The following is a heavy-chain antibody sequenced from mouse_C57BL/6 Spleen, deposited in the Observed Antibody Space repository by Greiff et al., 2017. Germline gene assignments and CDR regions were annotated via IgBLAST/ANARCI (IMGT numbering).Heavy chain of an antibody. CDR1: GYTFTSYW. CDR3: ARAGLRRGFAY. D-gene: IGHD2-4*01. V-gene: IGHV1-55*01. J-gene: IGHJ3*01. Sequence: QVQLQQSGAELVKPGASVKMSCKASGYTFTSYWITWVKQRPGQGLEWIGDIYPGSGSTNYTEKFKSKATLTVDTSSSTAYMQLSSLTSEDSAVYYCARAGLRRGFAYWGQGTLGTVSA. CDR2: IYPGSGST.